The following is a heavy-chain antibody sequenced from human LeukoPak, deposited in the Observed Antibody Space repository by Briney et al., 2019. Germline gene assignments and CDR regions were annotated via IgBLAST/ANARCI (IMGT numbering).Heavy chain of an antibody. V-gene: IGHV3-21*01. CDR2: ISGSSTYI. Sequence: LGGSLRLSCAASGFTFSSYSMNWVRQAPGKGLEWVSSISGSSTYIYYADSVKGRFTISRDKAKNSLYLQLNSLRAEDTAVYYCARDVMRLSTFGMDVWGQGTTATVSS. J-gene: IGHJ6*02. D-gene: IGHD2/OR15-2a*01. CDR1: GFTFSSYS. CDR3: ARDVMRLSTFGMDV.